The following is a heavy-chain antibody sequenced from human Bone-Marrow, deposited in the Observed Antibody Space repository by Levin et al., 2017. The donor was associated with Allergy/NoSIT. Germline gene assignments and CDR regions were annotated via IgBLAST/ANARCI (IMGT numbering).Heavy chain of an antibody. CDR2: VENGGRS. D-gene: IGHD3-16*01. CDR3: ARGRFGGYFDH. V-gene: IGHV4-59*01. Sequence: SQTLSLTCTISDGPMRGSYWSWIRQPPGKGLEWLAYVENGGRSEYKPSLKSRVTTSVDTSKNQFSLKLTSVTAADTAVYYCARGRFGGYFDHWGQGMLVTVS. J-gene: IGHJ4*02. CDR1: DGPMRGSY.